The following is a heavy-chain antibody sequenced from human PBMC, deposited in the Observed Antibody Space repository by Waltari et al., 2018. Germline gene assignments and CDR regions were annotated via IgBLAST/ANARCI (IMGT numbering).Heavy chain of an antibody. Sequence: EVQLVESGGGLVQPGGSLRLSCAASGFTFSSYWMSWVRQAPGKGLEWLVQRNQDGRDEYYVDSVKGRFTVSRDNAKNTLYLQMNSLRPEDTAVYYCARSSDPSIFDYWGQGTLVTVSS. CDR3: ARSSDPSIFDY. CDR2: RNQDGRDE. V-gene: IGHV3-7*03. CDR1: GFTFSSYW. J-gene: IGHJ4*02.